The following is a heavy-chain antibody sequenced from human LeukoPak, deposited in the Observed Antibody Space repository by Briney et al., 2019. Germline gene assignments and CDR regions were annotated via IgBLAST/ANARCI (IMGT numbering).Heavy chain of an antibody. CDR1: GYTFTSYG. CDR3: ARVHYGDSRFDP. CDR2: MNPNSGNT. D-gene: IGHD4-17*01. V-gene: IGHV1-8*02. J-gene: IGHJ5*02. Sequence: ASVKVSCKASGYTFTSYGISWVRQAPGQGLEWMGWMNPNSGNTGYTQKFQGRVTMTRNTSISTAYMELSSLRSEDTAVYYCARVHYGDSRFDPWGQGTLVTVSS.